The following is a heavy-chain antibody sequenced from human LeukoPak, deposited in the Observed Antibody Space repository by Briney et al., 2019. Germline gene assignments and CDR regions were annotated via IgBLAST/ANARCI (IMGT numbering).Heavy chain of an antibody. CDR1: GGSISSSSYY. D-gene: IGHD3-16*02. J-gene: IGHJ3*02. CDR2: IYYSGST. Sequence: PSETLSLTCTVSGGSISSSSYYWGWIRQPPGKGLEWIGSIYYSGSTYYNPSLKSRVTISVDTSKNQFSLKLSSVTAADTAMYYCASWPSTLFGGVIADAFDIWGQGTMVTVSS. CDR3: ASWPSTLFGGVIADAFDI. V-gene: IGHV4-39*01.